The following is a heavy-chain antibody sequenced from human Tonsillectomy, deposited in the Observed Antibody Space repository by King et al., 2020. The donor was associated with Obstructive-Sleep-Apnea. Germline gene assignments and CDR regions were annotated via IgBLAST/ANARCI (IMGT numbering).Heavy chain of an antibody. J-gene: IGHJ3*02. CDR3: ASGAAAGPYYDAFDI. CDR1: GFSFSDYF. V-gene: IGHV3-11*06. Sequence: VQLVESGGGLVKPGGSLRLSCAAPGFSFSDYFMSWLRQAPGKGLEWVSYISSSGSYTIYADSVKGRFTISRDNAKNSLYLQMNSLRAEDTAVYYCASGAAAGPYYDAFDIWGQGTMVTVSS. CDR2: ISSSGSYT. D-gene: IGHD6-25*01.